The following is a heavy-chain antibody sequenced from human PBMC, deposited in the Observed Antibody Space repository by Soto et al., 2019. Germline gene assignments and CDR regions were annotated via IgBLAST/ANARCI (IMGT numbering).Heavy chain of an antibody. CDR2: ISNDGSKK. J-gene: IGHJ6*02. Sequence: QVQLVESGGGVVQPGRSLTLSCATYGFAFRSYGMHWVRQAPGKGLEWLAVISNDGSKKFFADSMKGRLTLSRENARNTVYLQINNLRAEDSAVYFCGKDTLDCSGGDCPLYYYYGMDVWGQGTTVAVSS. D-gene: IGHD2-21*02. CDR3: GKDTLDCSGGDCPLYYYYGMDV. V-gene: IGHV3-30*18. CDR1: GFAFRSYG.